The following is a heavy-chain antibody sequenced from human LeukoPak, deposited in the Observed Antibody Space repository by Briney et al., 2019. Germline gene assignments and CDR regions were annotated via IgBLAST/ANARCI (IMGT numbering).Heavy chain of an antibody. J-gene: IGHJ4*02. CDR3: ARAPKNYYDSSGSLDY. CDR2: ISAYNGNT. Sequence: GASVKVSCKASGYTFTSYGISWVRQAPGQGLEWMGWISAYNGNTNYAQKLQGRVTITTDESTSTAYMELSSLRSEDTAVYYWARAPKNYYDSSGSLDYWGQGTLVTVSS. CDR1: GYTFTSYG. D-gene: IGHD3-22*01. V-gene: IGHV1-18*01.